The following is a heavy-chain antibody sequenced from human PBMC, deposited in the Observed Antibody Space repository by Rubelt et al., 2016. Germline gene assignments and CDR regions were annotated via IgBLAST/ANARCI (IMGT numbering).Heavy chain of an antibody. CDR3: ARHSDGLRAVENWFGP. CDR2: LRNSGSA. V-gene: IGHV4-59*04. D-gene: IGHD1-26*01. Sequence: QVQLQESGPGLVKPSETLPLTCTVSGGSISSYYWSWIRQPPGKGLEWIGSLRNSGSAYYNPSLTGPVTFSADTSKNQFSLEVRSVTAADTGVDYCARHSDGLRAVENWFGPWGQGALVVVST. J-gene: IGHJ5*02. CDR1: GGSISSYY.